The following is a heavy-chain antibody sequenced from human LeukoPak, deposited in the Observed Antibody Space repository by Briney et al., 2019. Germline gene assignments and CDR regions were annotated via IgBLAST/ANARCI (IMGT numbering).Heavy chain of an antibody. J-gene: IGHJ4*02. Sequence: PGGSLRLSCAASGFTFSDYYMSWIRQAPGKGLEWVSYISSCGSTIYYADSVKGRFTISRDNAKNSLYLQMNSLRAEDTAVYYCARALGDYYGSGSYYGANYWGQGTLVTVSS. CDR3: ARALGDYYGSGSYYGANY. CDR2: ISSCGSTI. CDR1: GFTFSDYY. V-gene: IGHV3-11*01. D-gene: IGHD3-10*01.